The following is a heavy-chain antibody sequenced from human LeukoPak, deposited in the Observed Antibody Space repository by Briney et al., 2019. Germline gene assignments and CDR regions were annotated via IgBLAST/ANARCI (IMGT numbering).Heavy chain of an antibody. CDR1: GYTFTSYA. Sequence: GASVKVSCKASGYTFTSYAMHWVRQAPGQRLEWMGWINPNSGGTNYAQKFQGRVTITRDTSITTAYMELNRLRSDDTAVYYCTRNLSILEWLFDYWGQGTLVTVSS. J-gene: IGHJ4*02. CDR3: TRNLSILEWLFDY. V-gene: IGHV1-2*02. D-gene: IGHD3-3*01. CDR2: INPNSGGT.